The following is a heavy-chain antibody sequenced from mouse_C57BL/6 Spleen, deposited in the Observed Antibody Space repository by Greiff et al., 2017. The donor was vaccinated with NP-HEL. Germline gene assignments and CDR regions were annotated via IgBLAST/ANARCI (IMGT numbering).Heavy chain of an antibody. CDR3: ARDRDYDGYAMDY. D-gene: IGHD2-4*01. J-gene: IGHJ4*01. CDR1: GFTFSSYA. Sequence: EVQRVESGGGLVKPGGSLKLSCAASGFTFSSYAMSWVRQTPEKRLEWVATISDGGSYTYYPDNVKGRFTISRDNAKNNLYLQMSHLKSEDTAMYYCARDRDYDGYAMDYWGQGTSVTVSS. V-gene: IGHV5-4*01. CDR2: ISDGGSYT.